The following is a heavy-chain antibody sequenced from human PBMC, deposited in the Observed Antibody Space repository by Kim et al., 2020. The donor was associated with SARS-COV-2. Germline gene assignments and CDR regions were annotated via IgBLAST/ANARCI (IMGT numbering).Heavy chain of an antibody. V-gene: IGHV5-10-1*01. Sequence: PSFQGHVTISADKSISTAYLQWSSLKASDTAMYYCARRAGVTIFPYGMDVWGQGTTVTVSS. D-gene: IGHD3-3*01. CDR3: ARRAGVTIFPYGMDV. J-gene: IGHJ6*02.